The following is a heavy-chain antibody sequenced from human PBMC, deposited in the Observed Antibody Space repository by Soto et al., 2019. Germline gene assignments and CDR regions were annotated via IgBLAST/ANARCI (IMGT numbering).Heavy chain of an antibody. V-gene: IGHV1-2*02. Sequence: VASVKVSCKASGYTFTGYYMHWVRQAPGQGLEWMGWINPNSGGTNYAQKFQGRVTMTRDTSISTAYMELSRLRSDDTAVYYCARVKLVVPAAIAYWGQGTLVTVSS. CDR2: INPNSGGT. D-gene: IGHD2-2*01. J-gene: IGHJ4*02. CDR3: ARVKLVVPAAIAY. CDR1: GYTFTGYY.